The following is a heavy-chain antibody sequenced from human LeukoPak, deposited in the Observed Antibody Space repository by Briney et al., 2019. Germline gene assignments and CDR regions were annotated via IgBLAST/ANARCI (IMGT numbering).Heavy chain of an antibody. V-gene: IGHV3-49*04. J-gene: IGHJ5*02. Sequence: GGSLRLSCTASGFTFGDYAMSWVRQAPGKGLEWVGFIRSKAYGGTTEYAASVKGRFTISRDGSKSIAYLQMNSLKTEDTAVYYCTSGYDYGWFDPWGQGTLVTVSS. D-gene: IGHD5-12*01. CDR1: GFTFGDYA. CDR3: TSGYDYGWFDP. CDR2: IRSKAYGGTT.